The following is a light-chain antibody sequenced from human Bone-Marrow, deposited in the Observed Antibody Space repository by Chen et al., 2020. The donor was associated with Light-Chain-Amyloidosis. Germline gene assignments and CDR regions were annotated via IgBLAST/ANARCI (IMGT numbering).Light chain of an antibody. CDR3: TSYTSSHTYV. CDR2: DVN. V-gene: IGLV2-14*03. CDR1: SSYVGGYNF. J-gene: IGLJ1*01. Sequence: QSSLTQPAPVSGSPGQSIIISCTGTSSYVGGYNFVSWYQQHPGKAPKLMIFDVNNRPSGVSNRFSGSKSDNTASLTISGLQPEDEADYYCTSYTSSHTYVFGTGTEVTVL.